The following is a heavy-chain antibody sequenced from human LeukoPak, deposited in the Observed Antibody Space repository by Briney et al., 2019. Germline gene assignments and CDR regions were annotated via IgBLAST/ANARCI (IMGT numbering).Heavy chain of an antibody. Sequence: GRSVRLSCAASGFTFSSYEIKWVRQAPGKGLEWVSVIYSGGSTYYADSVKCRFTISRDNSKNTVYLQMNSLRAEDTAVYYCARDRAYYDSGGYYLDYWGQGTLVTVSS. CDR2: IYSGGST. CDR3: ARDRAYYDSGGYYLDY. V-gene: IGHV3-66*01. J-gene: IGHJ4*02. D-gene: IGHD3-22*01. CDR1: GFTFSSYE.